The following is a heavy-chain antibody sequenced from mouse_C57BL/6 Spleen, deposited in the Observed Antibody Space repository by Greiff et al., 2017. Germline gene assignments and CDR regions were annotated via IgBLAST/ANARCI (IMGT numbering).Heavy chain of an antibody. V-gene: IGHV1-72*01. D-gene: IGHD1-1*01. Sequence: QVQLQQSGAELVKPGASVKLSCKASGYTFTSYWMHWVKQRPGRGLEWIGRIDPNSGGTKYNEKFKSKATLTVDKPSSTAYMQLSSLTSEDSAVYYCARGPAVVARYWYFDVWGTGTTVTVSS. CDR2: IDPNSGGT. CDR1: GYTFTSYW. CDR3: ARGPAVVARYWYFDV. J-gene: IGHJ1*03.